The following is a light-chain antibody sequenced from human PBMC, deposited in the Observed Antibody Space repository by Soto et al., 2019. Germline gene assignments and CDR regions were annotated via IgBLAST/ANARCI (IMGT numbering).Light chain of an antibody. CDR2: AAS. J-gene: IGKJ5*01. Sequence: IQSTPSPSSPSASVGDRVPITGPAIQGIRNDLGWYQQKPGKAHKLLIYAASSLQSGVPSRFSGSGSGTDFTLTISSMQTEDFATYYCKMSYSTKITVGKGGRREIK. CDR1: QGIRND. CDR3: KMSYSTKIT. V-gene: IGKV1-6*01.